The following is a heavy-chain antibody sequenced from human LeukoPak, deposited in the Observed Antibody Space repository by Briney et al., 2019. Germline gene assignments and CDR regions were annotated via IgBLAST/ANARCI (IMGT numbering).Heavy chain of an antibody. D-gene: IGHD2-15*01. J-gene: IGHJ4*02. CDR1: GFTFSNYA. CDR2: ISNNGGYT. V-gene: IGHV3-23*01. Sequence: GSLRLSCAASGFTFSNYAMSWVRQAPGKGLEWVSAISNNGGYTYYADSVQGRFTISRDNSKSTLCLQMNSLRAEDTAVYYCAKQLEYCSDGSCYFPYWGQGTLVTVSS. CDR3: AKQLEYCSDGSCYFPY.